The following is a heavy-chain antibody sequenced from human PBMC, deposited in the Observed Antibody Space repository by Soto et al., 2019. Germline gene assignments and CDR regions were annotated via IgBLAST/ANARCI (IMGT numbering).Heavy chain of an antibody. CDR1: GGSISSDDYY. D-gene: IGHD3-22*01. J-gene: IGHJ4*02. CDR2: IYYSGST. V-gene: IGHV4-30-4*01. CDR3: ARVPFYDSSGRSYYFDY. Sequence: PSETLSLTCTVSGGSISSDDYYWSWIRQPPGKGLECIGYIYYSGSTYYNPSLKSRVTISVDTSKNQFSLKLSSVTAADTAVYYCARVPFYDSSGRSYYFDYWGQGTLVTVSS.